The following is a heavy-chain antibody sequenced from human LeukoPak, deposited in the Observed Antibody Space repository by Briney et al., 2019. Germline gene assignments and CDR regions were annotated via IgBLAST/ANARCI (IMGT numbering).Heavy chain of an antibody. V-gene: IGHV3-43*02. Sequence: GGSLRLSCAASGFTFDDYAMHWVRQAPGKGLEWVSRISGDGGSTYYADPVKGRVTTSRDNIKNSLYMQMNSLRSEDTALYYCAKDMEPYYYYGMDVWGQGTTVTVSS. J-gene: IGHJ6*02. CDR1: GFTFDDYA. CDR3: AKDMEPYYYYGMDV. D-gene: IGHD1-1*01. CDR2: ISGDGGST.